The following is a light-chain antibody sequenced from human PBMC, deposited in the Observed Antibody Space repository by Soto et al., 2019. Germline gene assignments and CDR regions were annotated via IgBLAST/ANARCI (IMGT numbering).Light chain of an antibody. Sequence: EIVLTQSPGTLSLSPGERATLSCRASQSVSSSYLAWYQQKPGQAPMLLIYGASSRATGIPDRFSGSRSGTDFTLTISRLEPEDLEVYDCQQYGISTQKFGKGTEVNI. V-gene: IGKV3-20*01. CDR1: QSVSSSY. CDR2: GAS. J-gene: IGKJ1*01. CDR3: QQYGISTQK.